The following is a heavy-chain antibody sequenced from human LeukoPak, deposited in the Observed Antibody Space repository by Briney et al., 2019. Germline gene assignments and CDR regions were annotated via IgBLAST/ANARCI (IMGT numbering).Heavy chain of an antibody. J-gene: IGHJ3*02. Sequence: PGGSLRLSCAASGFTFSSYGMSWVRQAPGKGLEWVSAISGSGGSTYYADSVKGRFTISRDNSKNTLYLQMNSLRAEDTAVYYCAKPLGLVIIVGAFDIWGQGTMVTVSS. D-gene: IGHD3/OR15-3a*01. V-gene: IGHV3-23*01. CDR3: AKPLGLVIIVGAFDI. CDR2: ISGSGGST. CDR1: GFTFSSYG.